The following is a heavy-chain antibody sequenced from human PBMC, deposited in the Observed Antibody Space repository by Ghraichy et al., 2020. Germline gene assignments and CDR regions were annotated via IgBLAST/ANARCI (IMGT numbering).Heavy chain of an antibody. CDR2: ISSSGGTI. CDR3: ARIITGWLLHN. D-gene: IGHD3-22*01. CDR1: GFTFSDYY. Sequence: GESLNISCAASGFTFSDYYLSWIRQAPGKGLEWISYISSSGGTIYYADSVKGRFTVSRDNAKNSLYLQMNSLRAEDTAVYYCARIITGWLLHNWGQGTLVTVSS. J-gene: IGHJ4*02. V-gene: IGHV3-11*01.